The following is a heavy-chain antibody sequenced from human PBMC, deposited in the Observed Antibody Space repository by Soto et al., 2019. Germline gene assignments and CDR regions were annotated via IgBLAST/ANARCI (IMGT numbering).Heavy chain of an antibody. V-gene: IGHV1-69*06. CDR3: ARSGYFDWFDAFDI. D-gene: IGHD3-9*01. J-gene: IGHJ3*02. CDR2: IIPIFGTA. CDR1: AGTFSSYA. Sequence: SVKVSCMTSAGTFSSYAISGVRQALGQGLEWMGGIIPIFGTANYAQKFQGRVTITADKSTSTAYMELSSLRSEDTAVYYCARSGYFDWFDAFDIWGQGTMVTVSS.